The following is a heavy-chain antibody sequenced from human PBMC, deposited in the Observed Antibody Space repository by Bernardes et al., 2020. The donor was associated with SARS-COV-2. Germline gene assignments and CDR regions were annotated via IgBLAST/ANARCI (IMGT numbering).Heavy chain of an antibody. CDR3: ARDGRISVPGTDYFDF. V-gene: IGHV4-61*02. CDR1: DDAISSGSFY. D-gene: IGHD6-19*01. J-gene: IGHJ4*02. Sequence: SETLSLTCAVSDDAISSGSFYGSWIRQPAGKGLEWVGRISASGSTNYNPSLKSRVTMSVDTSKNQFSLKLTSVTAADTAVYYCARDGRISVPGTDYFDFWGQGILVTVSS. CDR2: ISASGST.